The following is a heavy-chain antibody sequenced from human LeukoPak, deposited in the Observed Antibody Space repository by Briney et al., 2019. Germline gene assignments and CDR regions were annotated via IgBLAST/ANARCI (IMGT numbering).Heavy chain of an antibody. D-gene: IGHD3-10*01. CDR3: ARDRRGGDSMIRGLDY. Sequence: SETLSLTCTVSGGSISSADYYWSWIRQPPGKGLEWIGYIYYSGSTYYNPSLKSRLTISVDTSKNRFSLKLSSVTAADTAVYYCARDRRGGDSMIRGLDYWGQGTLVTVSS. CDR2: IYYSGST. V-gene: IGHV4-30-4*01. CDR1: GGSISSADYY. J-gene: IGHJ4*02.